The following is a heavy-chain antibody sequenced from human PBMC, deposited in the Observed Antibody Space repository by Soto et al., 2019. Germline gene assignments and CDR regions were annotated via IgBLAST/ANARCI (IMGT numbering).Heavy chain of an antibody. V-gene: IGHV3-23*01. Sequence: PGGSLRLSCAASGFTFSSYAISWVRQAPGKGLEWVSAISGSGGSIYYADSVKGRFTISRDNSKNTLYLQMNSLRAEDTAVYYCAKDGTVTSAFDYWGQGTLVTVSS. J-gene: IGHJ4*02. CDR1: GFTFSSYA. D-gene: IGHD4-17*01. CDR2: ISGSGGSI. CDR3: AKDGTVTSAFDY.